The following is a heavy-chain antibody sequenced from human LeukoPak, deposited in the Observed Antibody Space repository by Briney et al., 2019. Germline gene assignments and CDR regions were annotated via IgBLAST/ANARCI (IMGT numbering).Heavy chain of an antibody. CDR3: ARPLFGDFARYFQH. Sequence: GGSLRLSCAASGFTVSSNHVTWVRLPPGRGLEWVSIIYTAGNIYYADSVKGRFTISRDGSKNTVSLQMNSLRGEDTAVYYCARPLFGDFARYFQHWGQGTLVTVSS. CDR1: GFTVSSNH. V-gene: IGHV3-53*01. D-gene: IGHD4-17*01. J-gene: IGHJ1*01. CDR2: IYTAGNI.